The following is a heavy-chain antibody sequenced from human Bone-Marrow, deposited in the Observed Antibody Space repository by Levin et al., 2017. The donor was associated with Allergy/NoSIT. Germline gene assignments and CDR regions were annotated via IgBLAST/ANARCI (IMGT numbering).Heavy chain of an antibody. D-gene: IGHD5-12*01. J-gene: IGHJ4*02. CDR2: INPNMGGP. V-gene: IGHV1-2*06. CDR1: GYTFTGYY. Sequence: ASVKVSCKASGYTFTGYYMHWVRQAPGQGLEWMGRINPNMGGPNYAQKFQGRVTMTRDTSISTAYMELSRLRSDDTAVYYCARAKYAATTFDYWGQGTLVTVSS. CDR3: ARAKYAATTFDY.